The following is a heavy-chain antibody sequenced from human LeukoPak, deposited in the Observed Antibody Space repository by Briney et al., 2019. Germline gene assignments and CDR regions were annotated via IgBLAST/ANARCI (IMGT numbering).Heavy chain of an antibody. J-gene: IGHJ4*02. Sequence: GASVKVSCKASGYTFTSYDINWVRQATGQGLEWMGWISAYNGNTNYAQKLQGRVTMTTDTSTSTAYMELRSLRSDDTAVYYCARDRTRYDYVWGSYPDYWGQGTLVTVSS. CDR3: ARDRTRYDYVWGSYPDY. CDR2: ISAYNGNT. CDR1: GYTFTSYD. V-gene: IGHV1-18*01. D-gene: IGHD3-16*01.